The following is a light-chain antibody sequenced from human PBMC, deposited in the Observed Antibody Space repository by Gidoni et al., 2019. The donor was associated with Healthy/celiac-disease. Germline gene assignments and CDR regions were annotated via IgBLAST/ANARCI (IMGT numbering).Light chain of an antibody. V-gene: IGKV1-9*01. CDR3: QFLNNSFLT. CDR1: HGISTY. Sequence: DTQLTQSPSFLSASVGDRVTITCRASHGISTYLSWYQQKPGRAPKLLIYSASTLQSGVPSRFSGSGSGTVFTLTISSLQPEDFATYYCQFLNNSFLTFAGGTKVEIK. CDR2: SAS. J-gene: IGKJ4*01.